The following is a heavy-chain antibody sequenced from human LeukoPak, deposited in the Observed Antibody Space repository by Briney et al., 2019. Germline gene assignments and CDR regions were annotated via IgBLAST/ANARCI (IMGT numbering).Heavy chain of an antibody. CDR2: IIPIFGTA. V-gene: IGHV1-69*01. Sequence: SVKVSCKASGGTFSSYAISWVRQAPGQGLEWMGGIIPIFGTANYAQKFQGRVTITADESTSTAYMELGSLRSEDTAVYYCATPVDTAMVTDGDFDYWGQGTLVTVSS. CDR1: GGTFSSYA. CDR3: ATPVDTAMVTDGDFDY. J-gene: IGHJ4*02. D-gene: IGHD5-18*01.